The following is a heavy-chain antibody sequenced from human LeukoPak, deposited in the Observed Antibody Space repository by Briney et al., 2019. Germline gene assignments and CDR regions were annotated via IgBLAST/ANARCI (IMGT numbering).Heavy chain of an antibody. CDR2: INDSGGST. J-gene: IGHJ4*02. Sequence: GGSLRLSCAASGFTFSTFAMNWVRQAPGKGLEWVSAINDSGGSTYYADSVKGRFTVFRDNSKSTLYLQVSSLRAEDTAIYYCAKGGGWLYYFDYWGRGTLVTVSS. V-gene: IGHV3-23*01. D-gene: IGHD6-19*01. CDR3: AKGGGWLYYFDY. CDR1: GFTFSTFA.